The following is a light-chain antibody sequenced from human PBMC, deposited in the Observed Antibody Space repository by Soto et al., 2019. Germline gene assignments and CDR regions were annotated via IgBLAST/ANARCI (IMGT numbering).Light chain of an antibody. CDR1: QSVSTN. Sequence: EIVMTKSPATLSVSPGERASLSCRASQSVSTNLAWYQQKPAQAPRLLSYGASTRATGIPARFSGGGSGTELTLTISRQQSVDCAVYYCQQYNDWRLTFGGGPNDEI. CDR2: GAS. V-gene: IGKV3-15*01. CDR3: QQYNDWRLT. J-gene: IGKJ4*02.